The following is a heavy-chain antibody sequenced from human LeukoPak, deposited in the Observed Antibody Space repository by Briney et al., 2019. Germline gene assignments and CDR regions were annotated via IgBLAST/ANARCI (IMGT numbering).Heavy chain of an antibody. CDR2: ISAYNGNT. CDR1: GYTFTSYG. J-gene: IGHJ4*02. CDR3: ARDHYSSGWPPEAKSAPIDY. Sequence: ASVKVSCNASGYTFTSYGISWVRQAPGQGLEWMGWISAYNGNTNYAQKLQGRVTMTTDTSTSTAYMELRSLRSDDTAVYYCARDHYSSGWPPEAKSAPIDYWGQGTLVTVSS. D-gene: IGHD6-19*01. V-gene: IGHV1-18*01.